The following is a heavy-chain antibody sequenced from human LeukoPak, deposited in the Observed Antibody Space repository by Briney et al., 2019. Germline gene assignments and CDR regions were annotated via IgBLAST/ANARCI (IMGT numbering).Heavy chain of an antibody. Sequence: SETLSLTCTVSGGSISSYYWSWIRRPPGKGLEWIGYIDYSGSTNYNPSLKSRVTISVDTSKNQFSLKLSSATAAHTAVYYCARAVVVAASAAFAIWGQRTMVTASS. CDR3: ARAVVVAASAAFAI. J-gene: IGHJ3*02. CDR2: IDYSGST. V-gene: IGHV4-59*08. D-gene: IGHD2-15*01. CDR1: GGSISSYY.